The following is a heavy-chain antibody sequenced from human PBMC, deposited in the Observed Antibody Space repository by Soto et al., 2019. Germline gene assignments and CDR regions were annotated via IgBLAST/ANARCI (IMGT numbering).Heavy chain of an antibody. CDR1: GFTFSSYG. D-gene: IGHD3-10*01. V-gene: IGHV3-30*03. CDR2: ISYDGSNK. J-gene: IGHJ4*02. Sequence: QVQLVESGGGVVQPGRSLRXXCAXSGFTFSSYGMHWVRQAPGKGXXWXXVISYDGSNKYYADSVKGRFXIXXXXXXXXXXXXXXXXXXXXTAVYYCAKANIGGPGLTTGLPGYWGQGTLVTVXS. CDR3: AKANIGGPGLTTGLPGY.